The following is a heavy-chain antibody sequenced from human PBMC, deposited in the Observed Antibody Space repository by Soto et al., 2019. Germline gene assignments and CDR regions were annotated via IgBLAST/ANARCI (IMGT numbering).Heavy chain of an antibody. J-gene: IGHJ4*02. V-gene: IGHV4-31*03. CDR2: IYYSGST. D-gene: IGHD2-8*01. Sequence: SETLSLTCTVSGGSISSGGYYWSWIRQHPGKGLEWIGYIYYSGSTYYNPSPKSRVTISVDTSKNQFSLKLSSVTAADTAVYYCARDRRYCTNGVCYKAGYYFDYWGQGTLVTVSS. CDR1: GGSISSGGYY. CDR3: ARDRRYCTNGVCYKAGYYFDY.